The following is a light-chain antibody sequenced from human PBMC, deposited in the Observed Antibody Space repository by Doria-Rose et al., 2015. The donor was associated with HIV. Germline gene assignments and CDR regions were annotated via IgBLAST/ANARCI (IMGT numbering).Light chain of an antibody. CDR1: QSLLYTSKNY. CDR2: WAS. Sequence: VLTQPPESLGMSLGERATLNCKSNQSLLYTSKNYLACCQQKPGQPPKLLIYWASTRQSVVPVRFSGSGSGTDFTLTISSLEAEDVAVYYCQQYYDTPSFGPGTTVDIK. V-gene: IGKV4-1*01. J-gene: IGKJ3*01. CDR3: QQYYDTPS.